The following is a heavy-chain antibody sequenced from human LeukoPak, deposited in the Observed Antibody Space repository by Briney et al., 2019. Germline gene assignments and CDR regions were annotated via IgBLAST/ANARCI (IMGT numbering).Heavy chain of an antibody. CDR3: ARGSCSSTSCYLHDY. D-gene: IGHD2-2*01. Sequence: GGSLRLSCAASGFTFSRYSMNWVRQAPGKGLEWVSSISSSGSYIYYADSVKGRFTISRDNAKNSLYLQMNSLRAEDTAVYYCARGSCSSTSCYLHDYWGQGTLVTVSS. J-gene: IGHJ4*02. CDR2: ISSSGSYI. CDR1: GFTFSRYS. V-gene: IGHV3-21*01.